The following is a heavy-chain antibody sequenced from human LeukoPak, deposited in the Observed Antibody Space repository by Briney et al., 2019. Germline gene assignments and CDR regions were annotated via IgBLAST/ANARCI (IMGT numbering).Heavy chain of an antibody. CDR1: GGTFSSYA. CDR3: ARPSIAARPGNYYYYYMDV. Sequence: ASVKVSCKASGGTFSSYAISWMRQAPGQGLEWMGGIIPSFGTANYAQKFQGRVTITTDESTSTAYMELSSLRSEDTAVYYCARPSIAARPGNYYYYYMDVWGKGTTVTVSS. V-gene: IGHV1-69*05. CDR2: IIPSFGTA. J-gene: IGHJ6*03. D-gene: IGHD6-6*01.